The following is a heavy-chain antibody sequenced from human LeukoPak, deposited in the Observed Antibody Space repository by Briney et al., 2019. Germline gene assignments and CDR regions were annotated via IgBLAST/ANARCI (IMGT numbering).Heavy chain of an antibody. D-gene: IGHD1-26*01. CDR2: INPSGGYT. V-gene: IGHV1-46*01. CDR3: ARGTTYSGDYLPEYY. Sequence: GASVNESCKGTVYTFINYVIHWVRQAPGQGLEWMGVINPSGGYTSYAQKFQGRVTMTRDTSTSTVYMDLSSLRSEDTALYYCARGTTYSGDYLPEYYWGQGTLVTVSS. J-gene: IGHJ4*02. CDR1: VYTFINYV.